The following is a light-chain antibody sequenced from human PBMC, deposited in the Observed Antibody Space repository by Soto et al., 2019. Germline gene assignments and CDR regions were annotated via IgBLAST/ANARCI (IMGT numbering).Light chain of an antibody. CDR2: AAS. CDR1: QGISNY. J-gene: IGKJ4*01. CDR3: HHYGSS. V-gene: IGKV1-27*01. Sequence: IQMTQSPSSLSASVGDRVTITCRASQGISNYLAWYQQKPGKVPKLLIYAASTLQSGVPSRFSGSGSGTDFTLTISRLEPEDFAFYYCHHYGSSFGGGTKVDIK.